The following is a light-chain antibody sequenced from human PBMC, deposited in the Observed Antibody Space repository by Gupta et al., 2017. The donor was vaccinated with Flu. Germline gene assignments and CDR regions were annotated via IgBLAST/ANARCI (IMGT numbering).Light chain of an antibody. V-gene: IGKV1-39*01. CDR2: AAS. CDR3: QQSYSTPPT. J-gene: IGKJ1*01. Sequence: DIQMTPSPSSLSASVGDRVTITCRASQSISSYFNWYQQKPGKAPKLLIYAASSLQSGVPSRFSGSGSGTDFTLTISSLQPEDFATYYCQQSYSTPPTFGQGTKVEIK. CDR1: QSISSY.